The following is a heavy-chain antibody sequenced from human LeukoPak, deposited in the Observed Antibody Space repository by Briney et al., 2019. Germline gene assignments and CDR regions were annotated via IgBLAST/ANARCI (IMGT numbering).Heavy chain of an antibody. CDR3: AKGGDSYKVGNY. J-gene: IGHJ4*02. D-gene: IGHD5-24*01. V-gene: IGHV4-39*07. CDR1: GESITTRHYY. CDR2: IYYGEAT. Sequence: PSATLSLTCSVSGESITTRHYYWGWVSQPPGKGLEWIGGIYYGEATSYNPSLMSRGTITIDTSSNHFSLRLTAVTAADTAVYYCAKGGDSYKVGNYWGQGTLVTVSS.